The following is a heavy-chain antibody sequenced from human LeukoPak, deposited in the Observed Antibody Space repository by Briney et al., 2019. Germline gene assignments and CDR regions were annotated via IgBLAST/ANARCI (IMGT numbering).Heavy chain of an antibody. CDR3: AKVRGTYSSGFFFDY. V-gene: IGHV3-9*01. Sequence: SLRLSCAASGSSFDDYAMHWVRQPPGKGLEWLSIISWNSGYIGYADSVKGRFTISRDNAKNSLYLQMNSLRAEDTAFYYCAKVRGTYSSGFFFDYWGQGALVTVSS. CDR2: ISWNSGYI. J-gene: IGHJ4*02. CDR1: GSSFDDYA. D-gene: IGHD6-19*01.